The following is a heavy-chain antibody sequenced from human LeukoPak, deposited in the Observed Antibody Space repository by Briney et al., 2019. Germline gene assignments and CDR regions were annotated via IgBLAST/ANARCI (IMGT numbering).Heavy chain of an antibody. CDR1: GYTFTGYY. CDR2: INPNSGGT. D-gene: IGHD6-19*01. J-gene: IGHJ4*02. CDR3: ARLSYGSGWYGGDY. Sequence: ASVKVSCKASGYTFTGYYMHWVRQAPGQGLEWMGRINPNSGGTNYAQKFQGRVTMTRDTSISTAYMELSRLRSDDTAVYYCARLSYGSGWYGGDYWGQGTLVAVSS. V-gene: IGHV1-2*06.